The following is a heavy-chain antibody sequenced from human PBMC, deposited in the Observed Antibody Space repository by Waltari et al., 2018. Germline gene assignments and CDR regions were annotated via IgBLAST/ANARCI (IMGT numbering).Heavy chain of an antibody. J-gene: IGHJ4*02. CDR2: IHSDGTT. CDR3: ARGVFKALPG. V-gene: IGHV3-53*01. Sequence: EVQLVESGGDLIRPGESLRLSCVASGITVGSNYLSWVRQAPGKGLEWVSVIHSDGTTYYADSVKGRFTISRDKSKNTLFLQMNSLRADDTGVYYCARGVFKALPGWGQGTLVTVSS. D-gene: IGHD2-21*02. CDR1: GITVGSNY.